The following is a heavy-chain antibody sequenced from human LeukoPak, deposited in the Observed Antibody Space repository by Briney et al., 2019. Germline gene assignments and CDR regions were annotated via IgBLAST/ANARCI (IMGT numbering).Heavy chain of an antibody. CDR3: ARDPYDGNYYFDY. J-gene: IGHJ4*02. D-gene: IGHD3-3*01. CDR1: GYTFTDHH. Sequence: ASVKVSCKTSGYTFTDHHVHWVRQAPGQGLEWMGWFNAKSADTKYAQRFQGRVTMTRDTSISTDYLELTSLISDGTAIYYCARDPYDGNYYFDYWGQGTLVTVAS. V-gene: IGHV1-2*02. CDR2: FNAKSADT.